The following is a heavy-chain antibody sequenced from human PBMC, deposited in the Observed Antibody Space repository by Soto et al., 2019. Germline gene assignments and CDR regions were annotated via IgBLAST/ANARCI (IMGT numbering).Heavy chain of an antibody. Sequence: LPETLSLTCTVSGGSISSYYWSWIRQPPGKGLEWIGYIYYSGSTNYNPSLKSRVTISVDTSKNQFSLKLGSVTAADTAVYYCARHIPSDDYVFDYWGQGTLVTVSS. J-gene: IGHJ4*02. CDR1: GGSISSYY. D-gene: IGHD4-17*01. V-gene: IGHV4-59*08. CDR2: IYYSGST. CDR3: ARHIPSDDYVFDY.